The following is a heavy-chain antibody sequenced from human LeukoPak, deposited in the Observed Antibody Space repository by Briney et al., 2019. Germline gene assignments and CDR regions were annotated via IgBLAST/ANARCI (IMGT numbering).Heavy chain of an antibody. V-gene: IGHV1-69*01. CDR2: IIPIFGTA. Sequence: SVKVSCKASGGTFSSYAISWVRQAPGQGLEWMGGIIPIFGTANYAQKFQGRVTITADESTSSAYMELSSLRSEDTAVYYCARGGSSWYYWFDPWGQGTLVTVSS. CDR3: ARGGSSWYYWFDP. J-gene: IGHJ5*02. CDR1: GGTFSSYA. D-gene: IGHD6-13*01.